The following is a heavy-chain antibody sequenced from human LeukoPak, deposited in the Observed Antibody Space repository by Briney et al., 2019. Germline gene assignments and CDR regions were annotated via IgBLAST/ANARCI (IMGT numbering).Heavy chain of an antibody. CDR3: AREAYDFWSGYVYADY. CDR1: GYSISSGYY. V-gene: IGHV4-30-4*08. D-gene: IGHD3-3*01. Sequence: SETLSLTCAVSGYSISSGYYWGWIRQPPGKGLEWIGYIYYSGSTYYNPSLKSRVTISVDTSKNQFSLKLSSVTAADTAVYYCAREAYDFWSGYVYADYWGQGTLVTVSS. J-gene: IGHJ4*02. CDR2: IYYSGST.